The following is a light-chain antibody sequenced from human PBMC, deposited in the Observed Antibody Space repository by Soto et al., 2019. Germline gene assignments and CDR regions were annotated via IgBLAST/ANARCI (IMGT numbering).Light chain of an antibody. CDR2: GAS. CDR1: QSVSSIY. CDR3: QQYGSSPTWT. J-gene: IGKJ1*01. Sequence: EIVLTQSPGTLSLSPGERATLSCRASQSVSSIYLAWYQQKPGQAPRLLIYGASSRATGIPDRFSGSGSGTDFTLTISRLEPEDFAVYYCQQYGSSPTWTFGQGTK. V-gene: IGKV3-20*01.